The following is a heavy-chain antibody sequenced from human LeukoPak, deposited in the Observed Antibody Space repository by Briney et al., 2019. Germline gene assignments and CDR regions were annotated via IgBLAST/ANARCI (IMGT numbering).Heavy chain of an antibody. D-gene: IGHD4-23*01. Sequence: GGSLRLSCAASGFTFSSYWMHWVRQVPGKGLVWVSRIGTDGSRTTYADYVRGRFTISRDNAKNTLYLQMNSLGAEDTAVYYCARDKYGGNSNAFDIWGQGTLVTVSS. V-gene: IGHV3-74*01. CDR1: GFTFSSYW. J-gene: IGHJ3*02. CDR2: IGTDGSRT. CDR3: ARDKYGGNSNAFDI.